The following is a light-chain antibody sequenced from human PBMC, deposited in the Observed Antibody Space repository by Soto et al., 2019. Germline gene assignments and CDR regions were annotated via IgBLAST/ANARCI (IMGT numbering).Light chain of an antibody. CDR2: KAS. CDR1: QSISNS. J-gene: IGKJ1*01. V-gene: IGKV1-5*03. CDR3: QQYASFWT. Sequence: DIQMTQSPSTLSASVGDRVTITCRATQSISNSLAWYQQKPGKAPNLLIYKASSLETGVPSRFSGSGSGTGFTLTITSLQPDDSATYCCQQYASFWTFGQGTMLEIK.